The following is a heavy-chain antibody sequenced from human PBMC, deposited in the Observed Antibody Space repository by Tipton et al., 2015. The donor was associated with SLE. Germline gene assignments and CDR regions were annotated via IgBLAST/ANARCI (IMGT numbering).Heavy chain of an antibody. D-gene: IGHD6-13*01. V-gene: IGHV3-9*01. Sequence: SLRLSCAASGFTFDDYAMHWVRQAPGKGLEWVSGISWNSGSIGYADSVKGRFTISRDNAKNSLYLQMNSLRAEDTALYYCAKVEHLKYSSKEAYPAEYFQHWGQGTLVTVSS. J-gene: IGHJ1*01. CDR2: ISWNSGSI. CDR1: GFTFDDYA. CDR3: AKVEHLKYSSKEAYPAEYFQH.